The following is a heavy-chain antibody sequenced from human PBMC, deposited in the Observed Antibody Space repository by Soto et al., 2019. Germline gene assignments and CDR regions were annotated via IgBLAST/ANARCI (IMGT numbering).Heavy chain of an antibody. CDR2: IFADGNT. J-gene: IGHJ4*02. Sequence: PSESLSLTCVVSGPSISTSYWSWVRQPAGKRLQWIGRIFADGNTNSSPSLKGRVSMAIDKPQNQISLQLASVTAADTATYYCVRDIIVALDYWGQGAQVTVSS. V-gene: IGHV4-4*07. D-gene: IGHD2-21*01. CDR1: GPSISTSY. CDR3: VRDIIVALDY.